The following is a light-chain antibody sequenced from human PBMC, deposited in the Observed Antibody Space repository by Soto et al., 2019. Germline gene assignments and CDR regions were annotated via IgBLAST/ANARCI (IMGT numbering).Light chain of an antibody. CDR1: QSVSSSY. CDR3: HQRQSWPWT. J-gene: IGKJ1*01. V-gene: IGKV3D-20*02. CDR2: QTS. Sequence: FVLTQSPGTLSLSPWERATLSCRASQSVSSSYLAWYQQKPGQAPRLLIYQTSIRAAGIPARFSASGSGTNFTLTISDVQPEDFALYYCHQRQSWPWTFGQGTKVDIK.